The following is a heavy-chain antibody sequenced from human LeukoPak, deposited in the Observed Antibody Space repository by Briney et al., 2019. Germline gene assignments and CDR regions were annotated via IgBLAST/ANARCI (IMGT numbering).Heavy chain of an antibody. J-gene: IGHJ4*02. D-gene: IGHD3-9*01. CDR1: GYTFTDYY. CDR2: INPKIGGT. CDR3: ARDSSRRPQTYDIATSFSTDL. V-gene: IGHV1-2*02. Sequence: ASVKVSCKASGYTFTDYYIHWVRQAPGQGLEWMGLINPKIGGTNYAQRFQGRVSMTRDTSLTTAYMELRRVTPDDTAVYFCARDSSRRPQTYDIATSFSTDLWGQGTLVTVSS.